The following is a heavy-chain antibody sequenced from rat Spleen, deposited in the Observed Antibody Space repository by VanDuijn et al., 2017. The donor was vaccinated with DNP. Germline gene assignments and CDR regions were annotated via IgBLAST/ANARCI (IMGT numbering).Heavy chain of an antibody. V-gene: IGHV5-46*01. CDR1: GFTFSNYY. CDR2: ITNTGGST. J-gene: IGHJ4*01. CDR3: ARNGGYRNVMDA. D-gene: IGHD1-11*01. Sequence: EVQLVESGGGLVQPGRSMKLSCAASGFTFSNYYMAWVRQAPTKGLEWVATITNTGGSTYYPDSVKGRFTISRDNAKSTLYLQMNSLRSEDTATYYGARNGGYRNVMDAWGQGASVTVSS.